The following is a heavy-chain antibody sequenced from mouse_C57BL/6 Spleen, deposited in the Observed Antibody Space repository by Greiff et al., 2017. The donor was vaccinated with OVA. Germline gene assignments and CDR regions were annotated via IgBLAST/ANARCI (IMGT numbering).Heavy chain of an antibody. V-gene: IGHV1-55*01. J-gene: IGHJ2*01. D-gene: IGHD1-1*01. CDR3: ARRGITTVVAYFDY. CDR1: GYTFTSYW. CDR2: IYPGSGST. Sequence: QVQLQQPGAELVKPGASVKMSCKASGYTFTSYWITWVKQRPGQGLEWIGDIYPGSGSTNYNEKFKSKATLTVDTSSSTAYMQLSSLTSEDSAVYYCARRGITTVVAYFDYWGQGTTLTVSS.